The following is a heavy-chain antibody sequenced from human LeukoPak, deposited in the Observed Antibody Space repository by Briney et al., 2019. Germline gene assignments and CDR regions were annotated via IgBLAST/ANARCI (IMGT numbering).Heavy chain of an antibody. CDR2: IIPIFGTA. D-gene: IGHD3-22*01. CDR3: ARGFHDYDSSGYHTFDY. Sequence: ASVKVSCKASGGTFSSYAISWVRQAPGQGLEWMGGIIPIFGTANYAQKFQGRVTITADESTSTAYMELSSLRSEDTAVYYCARGFHDYDSSGYHTFDYWGQGTLVTVSS. V-gene: IGHV1-69*13. J-gene: IGHJ4*02. CDR1: GGTFSSYA.